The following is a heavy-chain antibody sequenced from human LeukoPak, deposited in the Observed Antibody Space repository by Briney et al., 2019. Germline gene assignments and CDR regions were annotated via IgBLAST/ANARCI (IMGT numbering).Heavy chain of an antibody. V-gene: IGHV3-73*01. D-gene: IGHD6-19*01. CDR2: ITTKRSNYAT. CDR3: TTYRSGHY. CDR1: GFTFSDSA. Sequence: PGGSLRLSCAASGFTFSDSAMHWVRQASGKGLEWVGRITTKRSNYATAYTASVKGRFTISRHDSENTAYLQMNSLKTEDTALYYCTTYRSGHYWGQGTLVTVSS. J-gene: IGHJ4*02.